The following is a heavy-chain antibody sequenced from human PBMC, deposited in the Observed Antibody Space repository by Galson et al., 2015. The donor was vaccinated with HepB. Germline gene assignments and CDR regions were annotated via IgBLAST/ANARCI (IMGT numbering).Heavy chain of an antibody. CDR3: TRPYSSSSRMDV. Sequence: SLRLSCAASGFTFSGSAMHWVRQASGKGLEWVGRIRSKANSYATAYAASVKGRFTISRDDSKNTAYLQMNSLKTEDTAVYYCTRPYSSSSRMDVWGQGATVTVSS. CDR1: GFTFSGSA. CDR2: IRSKANSYAT. J-gene: IGHJ6*02. D-gene: IGHD6-6*01. V-gene: IGHV3-73*01.